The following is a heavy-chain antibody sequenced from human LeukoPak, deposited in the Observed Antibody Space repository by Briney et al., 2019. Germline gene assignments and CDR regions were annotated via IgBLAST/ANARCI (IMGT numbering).Heavy chain of an antibody. D-gene: IGHD6-19*01. J-gene: IGHJ4*02. CDR3: ARHSGAGTGFVY. Sequence: SETLSLTCTVSGGSTSSYHWSWIRQPPGKGLEWIGYIYYGGSTNYNPSLKSRLTISIDTSKNQFSLKLSSVTAADTAVYYCARHSGAGTGFVYWGQGTLVTVSS. CDR2: IYYGGST. V-gene: IGHV4-59*08. CDR1: GGSTSSYH.